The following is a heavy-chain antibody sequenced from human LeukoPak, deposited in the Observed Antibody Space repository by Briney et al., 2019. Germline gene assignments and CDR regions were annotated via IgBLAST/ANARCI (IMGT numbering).Heavy chain of an antibody. V-gene: IGHV4-31*03. Sequence: SQTLSLTCTVPGGSISSGGYYWSWIRQHPGKGLEWIGYIYYSGSTYYNPSLKSRVTISVDTSKNQFSLKLSSVTAADTAVYYCARDSYYYDSSGRQGNAFDIWGQGTMVTVSS. CDR3: ARDSYYYDSSGRQGNAFDI. D-gene: IGHD3-22*01. CDR1: GGSISSGGYY. J-gene: IGHJ3*02. CDR2: IYYSGST.